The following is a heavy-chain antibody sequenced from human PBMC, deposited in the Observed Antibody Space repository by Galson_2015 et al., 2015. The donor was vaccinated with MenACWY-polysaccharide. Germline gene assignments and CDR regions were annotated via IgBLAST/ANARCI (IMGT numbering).Heavy chain of an antibody. Sequence: SLRLSCAASGLRFSGSGMLWVRQAPGKGLEWVAVIQYDGSNKVYADSVKGRFTISRDNSKNTLYLEMNSLRAEDTAVYYCAREGSRIVFHAFDTWGQGTMVSVSS. J-gene: IGHJ3*02. D-gene: IGHD3-16*02. CDR2: IQYDGSNK. V-gene: IGHV3-33*01. CDR1: GLRFSGSG. CDR3: AREGSRIVFHAFDT.